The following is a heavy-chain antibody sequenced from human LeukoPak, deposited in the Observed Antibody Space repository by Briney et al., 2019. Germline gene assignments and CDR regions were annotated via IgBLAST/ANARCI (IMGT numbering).Heavy chain of an antibody. V-gene: IGHV3-21*01. CDR1: GFTLSSYS. J-gene: IGHJ4*02. Sequence: GGSLRLSCAASGFTLSSYSMNCVSQAPGKVLEWVSSISNSGSYIYYEDSVKGRFTISRDNAENSLYLQMNSLRAEDTAVYYCANHLACGSTSCPPFDYWGQGTLVTVPS. D-gene: IGHD2-2*01. CDR2: ISNSGSYI. CDR3: ANHLACGSTSCPPFDY.